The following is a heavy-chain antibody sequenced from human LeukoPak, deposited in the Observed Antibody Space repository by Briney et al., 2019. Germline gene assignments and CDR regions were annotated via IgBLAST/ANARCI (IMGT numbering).Heavy chain of an antibody. D-gene: IGHD5-18*01. V-gene: IGHV4-34*01. CDR3: ARDGYSYLDDGRYYYYYMDV. CDR2: INHSGST. CDR1: GGSFSGYY. Sequence: SETLSLTCAVYGGSFSGYYWSWIRQPPGKGLEWIGEINHSGSTNYNPSLKSRVTISVDTSKNQFSLKLSSVTAADTAVYYCARDGYSYLDDGRYYYYYMDVWGKGTTVTVSS. J-gene: IGHJ6*03.